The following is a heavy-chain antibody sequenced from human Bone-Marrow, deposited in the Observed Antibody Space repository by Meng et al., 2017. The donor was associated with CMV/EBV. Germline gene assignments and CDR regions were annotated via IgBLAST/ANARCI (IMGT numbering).Heavy chain of an antibody. CDR2: ISWYSGSI. CDR1: GFTFDDYA. D-gene: IGHD6-6*01. CDR3: ARGIADRRGGCEY. Sequence: SLKISCAASGFTFDDYAMHWVRPAPGKGLEWVSGISWYSGSICDADSVKGRFTISRDNAKKSLYLQMNSLRAEATALYYCARGIADRRGGCEYWGQGTLVTVSS. J-gene: IGHJ4*02. V-gene: IGHV3-9*01.